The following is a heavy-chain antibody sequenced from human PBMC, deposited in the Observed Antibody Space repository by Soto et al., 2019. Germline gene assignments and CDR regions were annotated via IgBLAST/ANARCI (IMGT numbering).Heavy chain of an antibody. CDR2: INSDWSST. CDR1: GVTFSSYW. V-gene: IGHV3-74*01. J-gene: IGHJ4*02. D-gene: IGHD6-19*01. CDR3: ARGASYSSHWYRTPPFFDS. Sequence: PWGSLGLSCAASGVTFSSYWMHWVRQAPGKGLVWVSRINSDWSSTSYADSVKGRFSISRDNAKNTLYLQMNRLTAEDTAVYCCARGASYSSHWYRTPPFFDSGGQGTLVTVSS.